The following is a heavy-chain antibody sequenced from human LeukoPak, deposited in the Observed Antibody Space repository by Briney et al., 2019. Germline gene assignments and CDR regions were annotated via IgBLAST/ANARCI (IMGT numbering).Heavy chain of an antibody. CDR2: IYYSGST. Sequence: SETLSLTCSVSGGSVASSNNYWGWIRQPPGKGLEWIGSIYYSGSTYYNPSLESRVSISVDTSKNHFSLNLTSVTAADTAVYYCARARYSYGYSFDYWGQGTLVTVSS. V-gene: IGHV4-39*02. CDR1: GGSVASSNNY. J-gene: IGHJ4*02. CDR3: ARARYSYGYSFDY. D-gene: IGHD5-18*01.